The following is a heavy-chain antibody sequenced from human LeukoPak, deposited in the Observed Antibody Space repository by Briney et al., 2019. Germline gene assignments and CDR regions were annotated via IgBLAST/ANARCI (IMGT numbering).Heavy chain of an antibody. V-gene: IGHV4-34*01. J-gene: IGHJ5*02. Sequence: SETLSLTCAVYGGSFRGYHWSWIPQHPGERLEGIGEIIHSGSTNYNPSLKSRVTKSVDTSKNQFSLKLGSVTGADTAVYYCARGGRISMVRGTAKRTKNWFDPWGQGILVTVSS. D-gene: IGHD3-10*01. CDR2: IIHSGST. CDR3: ARGGRISMVRGTAKRTKNWFDP. CDR1: GGSFRGYH.